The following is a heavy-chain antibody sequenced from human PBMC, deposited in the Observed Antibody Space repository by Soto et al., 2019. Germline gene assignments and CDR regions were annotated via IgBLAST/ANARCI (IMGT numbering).Heavy chain of an antibody. CDR3: AKVPQVXXXXNSGYPDY. J-gene: IGHJ4*02. CDR1: GFTFTRYA. V-gene: IGHV3-23*01. CDR2: ISGSGGST. D-gene: IGHD3-22*01. Sequence: EVQLLESGGGLVQPGGSLRLSCAASGFTFTRYAMNWVRQAPGKGLEWLSDISGSGGSTHYADSVKGRFTISRDNSKNTLYLEMNSLRAEDTAIYYCAKVPQVXXXXNSGYPDYWGQGTLVTVSS.